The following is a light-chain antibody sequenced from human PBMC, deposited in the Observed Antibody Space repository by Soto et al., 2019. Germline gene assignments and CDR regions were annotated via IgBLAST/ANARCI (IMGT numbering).Light chain of an antibody. CDR1: QTISSDY. Sequence: EIVMTQSPATLSLSPGERATLSCRASQTISSDYLAWYQQKPGQAPRLLIFGAATRAADIPDRFSGSGSGTDFTLTISRLEPEDFAVYYCQRYGSSPTFGQGTKVDNK. J-gene: IGKJ1*01. CDR2: GAA. CDR3: QRYGSSPT. V-gene: IGKV3-20*01.